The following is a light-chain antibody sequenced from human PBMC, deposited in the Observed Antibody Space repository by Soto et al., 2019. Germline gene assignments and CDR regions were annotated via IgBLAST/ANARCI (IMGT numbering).Light chain of an antibody. CDR1: QSVSSSY. J-gene: IGKJ1*01. CDR2: DAS. Sequence: EIVLTQSPGTLSLSPGERATLSCRASQSVSSSYLAWYQQKPGQAPRLLIYDASSRATGIPERFSGSGSGRDFTLTISRLEHEDFAVYYCQQYCSSLWTFGQGTKVEIK. CDR3: QQYCSSLWT. V-gene: IGKV3-20*01.